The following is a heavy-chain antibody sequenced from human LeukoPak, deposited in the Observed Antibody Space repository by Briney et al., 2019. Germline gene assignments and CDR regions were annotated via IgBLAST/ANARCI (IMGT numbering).Heavy chain of an antibody. D-gene: IGHD2-21*01. CDR3: AREGLYCSGDDCYSFDAFDI. V-gene: IGHV3-66*01. CDR2: IYSGGST. Sequence: PGGSLRLSCAASGFTFSYYSMNWVRQAPGKGLEGGSVIYSGGSTYYADSVKGRFNLSRDNFKNTLYLQMNSLRAEDTAVYYCAREGLYCSGDDCYSFDAFDIWGQGTMVTVSS. J-gene: IGHJ3*02. CDR1: GFTFSYYS.